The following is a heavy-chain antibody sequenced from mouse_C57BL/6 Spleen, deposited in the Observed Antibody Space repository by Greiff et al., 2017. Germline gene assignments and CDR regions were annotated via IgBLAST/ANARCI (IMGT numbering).Heavy chain of an antibody. Sequence: EVQLQQSGAELVKPGASVKLSCTASGFNINDYYMHWVKQRTEQGLEWIGRIDPEDGETKYASKFQGKATITADTSSNTTYLQLSSLTSEDTAVYYCARSRSNHPDYWGKGTTLTVST. CDR3: ARSRSNHPDY. V-gene: IGHV14-2*01. CDR2: IDPEDGET. CDR1: GFNINDYY. D-gene: IGHD2-5*01. J-gene: IGHJ2*01.